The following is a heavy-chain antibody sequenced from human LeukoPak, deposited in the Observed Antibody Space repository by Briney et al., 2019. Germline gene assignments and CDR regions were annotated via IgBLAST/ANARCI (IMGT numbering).Heavy chain of an antibody. Sequence: ASEKVSCKTAGYPFTDYYLHWVRQAPGQGLEWMGWINPHSGGPKYAQKFLGRVTMSRDTSNNTAYMELTGLKSDDTAFYYCARVSPRGLSAAGTWDLDVWGRGTLVTVSS. CDR3: ARVSPRGLSAAGTWDLDV. CDR2: INPHSGGP. CDR1: GYPFTDYY. V-gene: IGHV1-2*02. J-gene: IGHJ2*01. D-gene: IGHD6-13*01.